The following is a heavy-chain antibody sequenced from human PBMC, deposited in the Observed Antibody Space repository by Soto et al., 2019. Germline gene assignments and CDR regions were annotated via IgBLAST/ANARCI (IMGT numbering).Heavy chain of an antibody. CDR3: ARDPFSVGTRIAAAGTDY. V-gene: IGHV1-18*01. Sequence: QVQLVQSGAEVKKPGASVKVSCKASGYTFTSYGISWVRQAPGQGLEWMGWISAYNGNTNYAQKLQGRVTMTTDTSTSEAYMELRSLRSDDAAVYYCARDPFSVGTRIAAAGTDYWGQGTLVTVSS. CDR1: GYTFTSYG. J-gene: IGHJ4*02. CDR2: ISAYNGNT. D-gene: IGHD6-13*01.